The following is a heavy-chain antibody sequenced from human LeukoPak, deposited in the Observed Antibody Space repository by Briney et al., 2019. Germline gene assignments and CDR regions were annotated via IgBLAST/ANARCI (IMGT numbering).Heavy chain of an antibody. CDR2: TNHSGST. CDR3: ARGTIVGATKGEFDY. D-gene: IGHD1-26*01. Sequence: SETLSLTCAVYGGSFSGYYWSWIRQPPGKGLEWIGETNHSGSTNYNPSLKSRVTISVDTSKNQFSLKLSSVTAADTAVYYCARGTIVGATKGEFDYWGQGTLVTVSS. V-gene: IGHV4-34*01. CDR1: GGSFSGYY. J-gene: IGHJ4*02.